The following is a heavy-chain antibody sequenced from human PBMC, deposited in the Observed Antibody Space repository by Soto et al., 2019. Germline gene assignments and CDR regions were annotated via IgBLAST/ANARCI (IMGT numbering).Heavy chain of an antibody. J-gene: IGHJ4*02. CDR3: ARVRGATVTRHNFDY. CDR1: GGSISSSSYY. CDR2: IYYSGST. D-gene: IGHD4-4*01. Sequence: SETLSLTCTVSGGSISSSSYYWGWIRQPPGKGLEWIGSIYYSGSTYYNPSLKSRVTISVDTSKNQFSLKLSSVTAADTAVYYCARVRGATVTRHNFDYWGQGTLVTVSS. V-gene: IGHV4-39*01.